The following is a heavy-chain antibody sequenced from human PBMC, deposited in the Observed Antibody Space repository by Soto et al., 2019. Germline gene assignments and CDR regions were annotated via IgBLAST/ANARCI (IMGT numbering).Heavy chain of an antibody. D-gene: IGHD2-2*02. CDR3: VREGRSSTSCNTGCAFDI. Sequence: PGGSLRLSCAASGFTSWDYDMSWIRQAPGKGLEWVSYISRSGNTMYYGDYVKGRFAISRDNAENSVFLQMISPRAEDTAVYYCVREGRSSTSCNTGCAFDIWGQGTMVTVSS. CDR1: GFTSWDYD. V-gene: IGHV3-11*01. J-gene: IGHJ3*02. CDR2: ISRSGNTM.